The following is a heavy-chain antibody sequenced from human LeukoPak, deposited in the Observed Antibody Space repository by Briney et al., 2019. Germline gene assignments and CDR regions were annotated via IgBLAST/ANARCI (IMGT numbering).Heavy chain of an antibody. CDR3: ARLAATRTPFDY. Sequence: TGGSLRLSCAASGFTFSTYEMNWVRQAPGKGLEWVSYISSSGSSIYYADSVKGRFTISRDNAKNSLYLQMNSLRVEDTAVYYCARLAATRTPFDYWGQGTLVTVSS. CDR2: ISSSGSSI. D-gene: IGHD2-15*01. CDR1: GFTFSTYE. J-gene: IGHJ4*02. V-gene: IGHV3-48*03.